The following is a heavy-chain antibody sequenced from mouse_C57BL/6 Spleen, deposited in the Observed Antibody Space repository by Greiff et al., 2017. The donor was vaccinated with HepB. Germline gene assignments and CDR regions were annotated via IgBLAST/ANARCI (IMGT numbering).Heavy chain of an antibody. Sequence: EVKLVESGEGLVKPGGSLKLSCAASGFTFSSYAMSWVRQTPEKRLEWVAYISSGGDYIYYADTVKGRFTISRDNARNTLYLQMSSLKSEDTAMYYCTRDYGSPSYFDVWGTGTTVTVSS. J-gene: IGHJ1*03. CDR3: TRDYGSPSYFDV. V-gene: IGHV5-9-1*02. CDR1: GFTFSSYA. CDR2: ISSGGDYI. D-gene: IGHD2-2*01.